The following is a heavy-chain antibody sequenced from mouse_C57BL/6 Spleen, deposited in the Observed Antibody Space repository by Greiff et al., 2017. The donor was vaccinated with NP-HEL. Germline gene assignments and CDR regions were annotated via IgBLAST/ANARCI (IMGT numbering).Heavy chain of an antibody. V-gene: IGHV8-8*01. CDR1: GFSLSTFGMG. J-gene: IGHJ3*01. D-gene: IGHD2-4*01. CDR3: ARAHYDYDERAPWFAY. CDR2: IWWDDDK. Sequence: QVTLKVSGPGILQPSQTLSLTCSFSGFSLSTFGMGVGWIRQPSGKGLEWLAHIWWDDDKYYNPALKSRLTISKDTSKNQVFLKIANVDTADTATYYCARAHYDYDERAPWFAYWGQGTLVTVSA.